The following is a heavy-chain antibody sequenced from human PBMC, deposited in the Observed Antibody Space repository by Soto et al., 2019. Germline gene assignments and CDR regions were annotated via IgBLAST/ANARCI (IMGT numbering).Heavy chain of an antibody. J-gene: IGHJ4*02. D-gene: IGHD3-9*01. CDR2: IWNDGSNK. V-gene: IGHV3-33*01. Sequence: QVQLVESGGGVVQPGRSLRLSCAASGFIFSSYGMHWVRQAPGKGLEWVAAIWNDGSNKDYAHSVKGRFTISRDNSKNTVYMQMNSLRGEDTAMYYCTREDEILPGFDYWGQGTLVTVSS. CDR3: TREDEILPGFDY. CDR1: GFIFSSYG.